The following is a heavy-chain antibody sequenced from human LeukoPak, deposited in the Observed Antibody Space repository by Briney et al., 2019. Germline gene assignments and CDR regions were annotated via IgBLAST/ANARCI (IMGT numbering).Heavy chain of an antibody. J-gene: IGHJ4*02. V-gene: IGHV3-7*01. CDR2: IKQDGSDK. CDR3: ARQYTSSWYALGYLDY. Sequence: GGSLRLSCAAAGFTFSSYWMTWVRQAPGKGLEWVANIKQDGSDKYYVDSVKGRFTISRDNAQNSLYLQMNSLRADDTALYYCARQYTSSWYALGYLDYWGQRTLVTVSS. CDR1: GFTFSSYW. D-gene: IGHD6-13*01.